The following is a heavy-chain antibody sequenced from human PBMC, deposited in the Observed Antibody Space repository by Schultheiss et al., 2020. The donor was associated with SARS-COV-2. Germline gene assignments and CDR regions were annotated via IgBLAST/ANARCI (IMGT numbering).Heavy chain of an antibody. CDR3: ARESAAAAPD. Sequence: GGSLRLSCSASGFTFSSYAMHWVRQAPGKGLEWVAVISYDGSNKYYADSVRGRFTISRDNTKNTLHLQMNDLRVEDTAVYYCARESAAAAPDWGQGTLVTVSS. D-gene: IGHD6-13*01. J-gene: IGHJ4*02. CDR1: GFTFSSYA. V-gene: IGHV3-30*07. CDR2: ISYDGSNK.